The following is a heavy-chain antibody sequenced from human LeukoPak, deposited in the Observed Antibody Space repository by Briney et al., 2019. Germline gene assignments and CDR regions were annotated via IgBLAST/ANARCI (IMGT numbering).Heavy chain of an antibody. J-gene: IGHJ4*02. CDR1: GFTFSSYS. V-gene: IGHV3-23*01. CDR3: AKTLRGIAAAGTGKFDY. Sequence: GGSLRLSCAASGFTFSSYSMNWVRQAPGKGLEWVSAISGSGGSTYYADSVKGRFSFSRDNSKNTLSLQMNSLRTEDTAVYYRAKTLRGIAAAGTGKFDYWGQGTLVTVSS. D-gene: IGHD6-13*01. CDR2: ISGSGGST.